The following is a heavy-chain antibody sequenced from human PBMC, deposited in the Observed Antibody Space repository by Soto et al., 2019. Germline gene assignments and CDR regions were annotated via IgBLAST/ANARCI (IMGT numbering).Heavy chain of an antibody. CDR3: AKGGSAALIAPSGRDNWFDP. V-gene: IGHV3-9*01. CDR2: ITWNGGTI. CDR1: GFAFDDYV. J-gene: IGHJ5*02. Sequence: GGSLRLSCAASGFAFDDYVMHWVRQPPGRGLEWVSGITWNGGTIRYVDSVKGRFTISRDNAENSLYLQMNSLRPEDTTVYYCAKGGSAALIAPSGRDNWFDPWGQGTQVTVSS. D-gene: IGHD6-13*01.